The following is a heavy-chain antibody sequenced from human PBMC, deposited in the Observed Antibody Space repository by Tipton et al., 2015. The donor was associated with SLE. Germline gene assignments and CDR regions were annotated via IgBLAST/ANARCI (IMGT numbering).Heavy chain of an antibody. CDR3: ARMYSSSSGVDY. Sequence: TLSLTCTVSGGSISSHYWSWIRQPPGKGLEWIGYIYYSGSTNYNPSLKSRVTISVDTSKNQFSLKLSSVTAADTAVYYCARMYSSSSGVDYWGQGTLVTVSS. J-gene: IGHJ4*02. D-gene: IGHD6-6*01. CDR1: GGSISSHY. CDR2: IYYSGST. V-gene: IGHV4-59*11.